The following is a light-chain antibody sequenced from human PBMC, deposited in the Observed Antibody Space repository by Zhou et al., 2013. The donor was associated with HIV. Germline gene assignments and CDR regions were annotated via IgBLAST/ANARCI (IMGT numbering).Light chain of an antibody. Sequence: DIQMTQSPSSLSRDRVTITCRASQSISSYLNWYQQKPGKAPKVLIYAASSLQSGVPSRFSGSESGTDFTLTISSLQPEDVATYYCQKYNSAPFTFGQGTRLEIK. CDR3: QKYNSAPFT. V-gene: IGKV1-39*01. J-gene: IGKJ5*01. CDR2: AAS. CDR1: QSISSY.